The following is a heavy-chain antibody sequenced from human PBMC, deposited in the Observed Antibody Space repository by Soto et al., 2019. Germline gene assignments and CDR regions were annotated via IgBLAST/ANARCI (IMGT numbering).Heavy chain of an antibody. D-gene: IGHD6-13*01. Sequence: QVQIQQWGAGLLKPSETLSLTCAVYGGSFSGYYWSWIRQPPGKGLEWIGEINHSGSTNYNPSLKSRVTISVVTSKNQFSLKLSSVTAADTAVYYCARGKTAAGTGWFDPWGQGTLVTVSS. CDR3: ARGKTAAGTGWFDP. V-gene: IGHV4-34*01. CDR2: INHSGST. CDR1: GGSFSGYY. J-gene: IGHJ5*02.